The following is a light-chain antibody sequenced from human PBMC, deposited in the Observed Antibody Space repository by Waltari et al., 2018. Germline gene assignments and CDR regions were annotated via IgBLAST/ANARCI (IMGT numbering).Light chain of an antibody. Sequence: EVVITQSPAAMSVSPGERVTLSCKASQYIDNNLAWYQQKPGQSPRLLIYGASTRATGVPARFSGRGSGTEFTLTISSLHSEDCAVFYCQQYNRWPPLTFGGGTKVEIK. J-gene: IGKJ4*01. CDR2: GAS. CDR1: QYIDNN. V-gene: IGKV3-15*01. CDR3: QQYNRWPPLT.